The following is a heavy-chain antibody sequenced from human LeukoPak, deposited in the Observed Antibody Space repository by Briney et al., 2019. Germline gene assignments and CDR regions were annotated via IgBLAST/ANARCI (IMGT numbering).Heavy chain of an antibody. CDR1: GYTLTELS. V-gene: IGHV1-24*01. J-gene: IGHJ4*02. CDR3: ATGQIQLWFLDY. D-gene: IGHD5-18*01. CDR2: FDPEDGET. Sequence: GASVKVSSKVSGYTLTELSMHWVRQAPGKGLEWMGGFDPEDGETIYAQKFQGRVTMAEDTSTDTAYMELSSLRSEDTAVYYCATGQIQLWFLDYWGQGTLVTVSS.